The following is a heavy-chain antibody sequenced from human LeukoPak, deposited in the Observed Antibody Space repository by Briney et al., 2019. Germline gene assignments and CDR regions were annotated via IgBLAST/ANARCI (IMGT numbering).Heavy chain of an antibody. CDR3: ARAGASYDSSGDYNP. D-gene: IGHD3-22*01. V-gene: IGHV4-39*07. CDR2: IYYSGRT. CDR1: GGSISSRSYY. J-gene: IGHJ5*02. Sequence: PSETLSLTCTVSGGSISSRSYYWGWIRQPPGKGLEGLGSIYYSGRTYYNPSLNSRVNISVDTSENQSSLKLSSVAAADTAVYYCARAGASYDSSGDYNPWGQGTLVTVSS.